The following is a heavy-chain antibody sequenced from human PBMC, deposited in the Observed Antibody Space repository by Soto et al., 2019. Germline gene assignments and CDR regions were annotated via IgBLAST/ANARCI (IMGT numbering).Heavy chain of an antibody. Sequence: EVQLVESGGGLVKPGGSLRLSCAASGFTFSNAWMSWVRQAPGKGLEWVGRIKSKTDGGTTDYAAPVKGRFTISRDDSKNTLYLQMNSLKTEDTAVYYCTTRRIYGDLSPSYYYYYYGMDVWGQGTTVTVSS. CDR2: IKSKTDGGTT. V-gene: IGHV3-15*01. J-gene: IGHJ6*02. D-gene: IGHD4-17*01. CDR3: TTRRIYGDLSPSYYYYYYGMDV. CDR1: GFTFSNAW.